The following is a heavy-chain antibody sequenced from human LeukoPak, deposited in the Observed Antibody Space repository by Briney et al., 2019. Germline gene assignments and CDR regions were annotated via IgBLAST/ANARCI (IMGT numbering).Heavy chain of an antibody. CDR2: IYPRRGDT. D-gene: IGHD3-10*01. CDR3: ARDGDYGTGSYYRGCIDS. Sequence: GASVNVSCKTSGYSFTAFYIHWVRQAPGQGLEWMGWIYPRRGDTNYAQKFQGRVTMTRDTSISTAYLDLSGLRSDDTAVYYCARDGDYGTGSYYRGCIDSWGQGTPATVSP. CDR1: GYSFTAFY. J-gene: IGHJ4*02. V-gene: IGHV1-2*02.